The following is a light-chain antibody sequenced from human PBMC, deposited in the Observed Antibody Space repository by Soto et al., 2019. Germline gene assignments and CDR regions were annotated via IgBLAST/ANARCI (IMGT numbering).Light chain of an antibody. V-gene: IGLV2-23*02. CDR2: EVS. CDR1: SNDVGSYDL. CDR3: CSYASGSTWV. J-gene: IGLJ3*02. Sequence: QSALTQPASVSGSPGQSITISCTGTSNDVGSYDLVSWYQQHPGKAPKLMIYEVSKRPSGVSNRFSGSKSGNTASLTISGLQAEDEVDYYCCSYASGSTWVFGGGTQLTVL.